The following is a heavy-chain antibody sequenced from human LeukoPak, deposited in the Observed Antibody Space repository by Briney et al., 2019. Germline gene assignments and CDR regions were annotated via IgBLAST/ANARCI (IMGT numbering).Heavy chain of an antibody. V-gene: IGHV1-8*01. CDR2: MNPNSGNT. CDR1: GYTFTSYD. Sequence: GASVKVSRKASGYTFTSYDINWVRQATGQGLEWMGWMNPNSGNTGYAQKFQGRVTMTRNTSISTAYMELSSLRSEDTAVYYCARVDLLTGYYFFDYWGQGTLVTVSS. CDR3: ARVDLLTGYYFFDY. D-gene: IGHD3-9*01. J-gene: IGHJ4*02.